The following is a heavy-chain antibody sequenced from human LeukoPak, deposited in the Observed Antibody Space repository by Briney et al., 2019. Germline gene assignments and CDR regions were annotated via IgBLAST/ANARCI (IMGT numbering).Heavy chain of an antibody. CDR1: GITFSSYA. Sequence: ESLTLSYAASGITFSSYAMSWVRQAPGKGLQQVSAIRGSGGSTYSADSVKGRFTISRDNSKNTLYLQMTRLRAEDTAVYYCAKYTRSSVYYGMDVSGQGTTVTVSS. D-gene: IGHD6-6*01. V-gene: IGHV3-23*01. CDR3: AKYTRSSVYYGMDV. CDR2: IRGSGGST. J-gene: IGHJ6*02.